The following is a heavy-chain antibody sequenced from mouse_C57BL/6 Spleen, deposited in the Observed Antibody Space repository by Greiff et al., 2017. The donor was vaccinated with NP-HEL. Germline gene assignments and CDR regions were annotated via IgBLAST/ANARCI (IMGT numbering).Heavy chain of an antibody. CDR3: ARSYNDDLDY. Sequence: VQLQQSGAELARPGASVKMSCKASGYTFTSYTMHWVKQRPGQGLEWIGYINPSSGYTKYNQKFKDKATLTADKSSSTAYMQLSSLTSEDSAVDYCARSYNDDLDYWGQGTTLTVSS. J-gene: IGHJ2*01. D-gene: IGHD1-3*01. CDR1: GYTFTSYT. V-gene: IGHV1-4*01. CDR2: INPSSGYT.